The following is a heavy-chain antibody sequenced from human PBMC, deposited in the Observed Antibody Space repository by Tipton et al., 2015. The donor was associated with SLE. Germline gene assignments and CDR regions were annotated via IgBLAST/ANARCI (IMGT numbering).Heavy chain of an antibody. Sequence: SLRLSCTASGFTFGDYAMSWVRQAPGKGLEWVGFIRSKAYGGTTEYAASVKGRFTISRDDSKSIAYLQMNSLKTEDTAVYYCTRVYTNRDYYYYMDVWGKGITVTVSS. CDR1: GFTFGDYA. D-gene: IGHD3-16*01. CDR2: IRSKAYGGTT. CDR3: TRVYTNRDYYYYMDV. J-gene: IGHJ6*03. V-gene: IGHV3-49*04.